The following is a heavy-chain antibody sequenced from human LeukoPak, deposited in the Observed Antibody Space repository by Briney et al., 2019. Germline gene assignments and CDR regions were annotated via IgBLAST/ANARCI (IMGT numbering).Heavy chain of an antibody. V-gene: IGHV3-30*02. CDR1: GFTFSAYG. CDR3: AKESVWFGESNPFDY. CDR2: IRYDGSNK. Sequence: GGSLRLSCAASGFTFSAYGMHWVRQAPGKGLEWVAFIRYDGSNKYYADSVKGRFTISRDNSKNTLYLQMNSLRTEDTAVYYCAKESVWFGESNPFDYWGQGTLVTVSS. D-gene: IGHD3-10*01. J-gene: IGHJ4*02.